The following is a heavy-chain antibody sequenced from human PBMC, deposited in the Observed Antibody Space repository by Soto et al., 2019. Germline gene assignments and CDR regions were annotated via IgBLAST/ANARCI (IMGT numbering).Heavy chain of an antibody. CDR2: INTGNGNT. CDR3: ARAISGYVT. V-gene: IGHV1-3*04. Sequence: QVQLVQSGAEVKKPGASVKVSCKASGITYTNYAIHWVRQAPGQGLEWMGWINTGNGNTRYSQSFQGRVTLTTDTSANTAYMDLNSLTSEDTAVYYCARAISGYVTWGQGTLITVSS. J-gene: IGHJ5*02. CDR1: GITYTNYA. D-gene: IGHD5-12*01.